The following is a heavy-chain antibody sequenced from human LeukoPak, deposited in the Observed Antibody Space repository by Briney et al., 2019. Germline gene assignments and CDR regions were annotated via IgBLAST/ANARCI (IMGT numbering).Heavy chain of an antibody. J-gene: IGHJ4*02. V-gene: IGHV3-21*01. Sequence: GGSLRLSCAASGFTFSGYSMNWVRQAPGKGLEWVSYISSSSTYMYYADSVKGRFTISRDSFENSLYLQMNSLRAEDTAVYYCAKTLFTSYGDYLLGDWGQGTLVTVSS. CDR1: GFTFSGYS. CDR3: AKTLFTSYGDYLLGD. D-gene: IGHD4-17*01. CDR2: ISSSSTYM.